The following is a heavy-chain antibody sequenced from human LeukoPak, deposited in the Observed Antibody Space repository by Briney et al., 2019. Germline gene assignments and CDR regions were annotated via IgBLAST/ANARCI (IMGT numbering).Heavy chain of an antibody. CDR3: ARDRSRGIAVAGTGDDFNH. D-gene: IGHD6-19*01. V-gene: IGHV3-21*01. CDR2: ISSSSSYI. Sequence: PGGSLRLSCAASGFTFSSYSMNWVRQAPGKGLEWVSSISSSSSYIYYADSVKGRFTISRDNAKNSLYLQMNSLRAEDTAVYYCARDRSRGIAVAGTGDDFNHWPQGTLVPVSS. J-gene: IGHJ4*02. CDR1: GFTFSSYS.